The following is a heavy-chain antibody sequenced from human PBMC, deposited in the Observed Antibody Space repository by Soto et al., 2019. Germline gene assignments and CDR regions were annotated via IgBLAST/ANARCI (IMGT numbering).Heavy chain of an antibody. D-gene: IGHD6-19*01. CDR2: IFHSGSS. Sequence: PSETLSLTCAFSGCSISSSNWWSWVRQPPGKGLEWIGEIFHSGSSNYNPSLKSRVTMSVDKSKNQFSLKLSSVTAADTAVYYCARQTAVTGTSDYWGQGTLVTVSS. J-gene: IGHJ4*02. CDR3: ARQTAVTGTSDY. V-gene: IGHV4-4*02. CDR1: GCSISSSNW.